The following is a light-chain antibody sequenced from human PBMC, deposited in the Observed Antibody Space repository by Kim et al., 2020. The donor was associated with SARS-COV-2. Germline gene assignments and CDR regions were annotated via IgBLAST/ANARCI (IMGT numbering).Light chain of an antibody. V-gene: IGLV3-1*01. CDR2: QDS. J-gene: IGLJ2*01. CDR3: QAWDSSTVV. Sequence: SVAPGQTASITCTGDKLGDKYACWYQQKPGQSPVLVIYQDSKRPSGIPERFSGSNSGNTATLTISGTQAMDEADYYCQAWDSSTVVFGGGTKLTVL. CDR1: KLGDKY.